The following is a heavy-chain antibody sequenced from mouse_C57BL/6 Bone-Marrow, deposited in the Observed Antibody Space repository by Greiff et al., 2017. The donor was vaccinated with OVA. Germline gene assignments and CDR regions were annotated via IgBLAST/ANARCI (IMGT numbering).Heavy chain of an antibody. J-gene: IGHJ4*01. CDR1: GFTFSSDD. CDR2: ISSGVNYI. Sequence: EVKLVESGEGLVKPGGSLKLSCAASGFTFSSDDMSWVRQTPEKRLEWVAYISSGVNYIYYADNVKGRFTISRDNARNTLYLQMSSLKSEDTALYYCTKLLNAMDYWGQGTSVTVSS. CDR3: TKLLNAMDY. D-gene: IGHD1-1*01. V-gene: IGHV5-9-1*02.